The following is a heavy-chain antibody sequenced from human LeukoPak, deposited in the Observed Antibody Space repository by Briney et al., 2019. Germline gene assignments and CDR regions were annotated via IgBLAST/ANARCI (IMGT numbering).Heavy chain of an antibody. D-gene: IGHD3-10*01. CDR3: ARLRITMVRGVITSNWFDP. J-gene: IGHJ5*02. Sequence: RGESLKISCKGSGYSFTSYWIGWVRQMPGKGLEWMGIIYPGDSDTRYSPSFQGQVTISADKSISTAYLQWSSLKASDTAMYYCARLRITMVRGVITSNWFDPWGQGTLVTVSS. CDR1: GYSFTSYW. V-gene: IGHV5-51*01. CDR2: IYPGDSDT.